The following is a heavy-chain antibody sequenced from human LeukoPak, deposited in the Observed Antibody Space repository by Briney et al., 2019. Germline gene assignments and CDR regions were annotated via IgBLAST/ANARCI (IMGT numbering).Heavy chain of an antibody. J-gene: IGHJ1*01. D-gene: IGHD2-2*02. Sequence: GGSLRLSCIASGFTFGSSGMHWVRQAPGKGLEWVAYVGNDGTNKYYADSVKGRFTISRDNSKNTLYLQMNSLRAEDTAVYYCARSVPAAIVHYFQHWGQGTLVTVSS. CDR1: GFTFGSSG. CDR2: VGNDGTNK. V-gene: IGHV3-30*19. CDR3: ARSVPAAIVHYFQH.